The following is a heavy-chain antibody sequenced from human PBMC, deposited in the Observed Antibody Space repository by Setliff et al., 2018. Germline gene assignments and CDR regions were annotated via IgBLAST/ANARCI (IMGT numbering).Heavy chain of an antibody. CDR2: IYTSGST. CDR3: ARDLLRSSSWRPDVFDV. D-gene: IGHD6-13*01. J-gene: IGHJ3*01. Sequence: SETLSLTCTVSGGYISTGSYYCYWIRQPAGKGLEWIGRIYTSGSTNYNPSLKSRLTISRDTSKNQVSLKLNSVTATDTAVYYCARDLLRSSSWRPDVFDVWGQGTMVTVSS. V-gene: IGHV4-61*02. CDR1: GGYISTGSYY.